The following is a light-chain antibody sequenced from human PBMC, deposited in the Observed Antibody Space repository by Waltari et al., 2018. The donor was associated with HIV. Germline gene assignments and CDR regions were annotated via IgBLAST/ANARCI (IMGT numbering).Light chain of an antibody. CDR3: QQRSNWPRT. CDR2: DAS. J-gene: IGKJ1*01. CDR1: QSVSSY. Sequence: EIVLTQSPATLSLSPGERATLSCRASQSVSSYLAWYQQKPGQAPRLLIYDASNRATGIPARFSGSGSGTDFTLTITSLEPEDFVVYYCQQRSNWPRTFGQGTKVEIK. V-gene: IGKV3-11*01.